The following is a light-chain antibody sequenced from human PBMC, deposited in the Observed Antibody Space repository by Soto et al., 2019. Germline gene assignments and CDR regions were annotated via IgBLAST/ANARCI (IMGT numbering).Light chain of an antibody. V-gene: IGKV3-20*01. CDR2: DAS. CDR3: QQYDTSPT. CDR1: QSISSRL. J-gene: IGKJ5*01. Sequence: EIVLTLTPGTLSLSPGERATLSCRASQSISSRLLAWYQQNGGQAPRLLIYDASTRATGIPDRFSGSGSGTDFTLTVSRLEPEDFAVYYCQQYDTSPTFGQGTRLEIK.